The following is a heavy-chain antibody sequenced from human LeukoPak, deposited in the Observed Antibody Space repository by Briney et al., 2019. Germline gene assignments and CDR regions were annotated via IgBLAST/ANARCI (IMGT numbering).Heavy chain of an antibody. CDR1: GGSFSGYY. J-gene: IGHJ4*02. CDR2: INHSGST. CDR3: ARYKFGYYGSGSYFDY. V-gene: IGHV4-34*01. D-gene: IGHD3-10*01. Sequence: PSETLSLTCAVYGGSFSGYYWRWIRQPPGKGLEWIGEINHSGSTNYNPSLKSRVTISVDTSKNQFSLKLSSVTAADTAVYYCARYKFGYYGSGSYFDYWGQGTLVTVSS.